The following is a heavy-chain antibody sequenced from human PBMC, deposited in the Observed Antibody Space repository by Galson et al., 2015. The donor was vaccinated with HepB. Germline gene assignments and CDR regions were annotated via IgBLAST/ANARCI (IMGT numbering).Heavy chain of an antibody. V-gene: IGHV1-2*04. D-gene: IGHD6-19*01. CDR1: GYTFTGYY. CDR2: ISPNSGGT. CDR3: ARAGIAVAGTASPYYYYMDV. J-gene: IGHJ6*03. Sequence: SVKVSCKASGYTFTGYYMHWVRQAPGQGLEWMGWISPNSGGTNYAQKFQGWVTMTRDTSISTAYMELSRLRSDDTAVYYCARAGIAVAGTASPYYYYMDVWGKGTTVTVSS.